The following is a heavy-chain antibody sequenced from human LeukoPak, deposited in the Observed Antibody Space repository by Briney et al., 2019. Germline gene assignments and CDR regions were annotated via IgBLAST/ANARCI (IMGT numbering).Heavy chain of an antibody. D-gene: IGHD3-22*01. J-gene: IGHJ4*02. CDR1: GYSISSGYY. CDR2: IYHSGST. Sequence: SETLSLTCAVSGYSISSGYYWGWIRQPPGKGLEWIGSIYHSGSTYYNPSLKSRVTISVDTSKNQFSLKLSSVIAADTAVYYCARRGIGYYYDSSGYTDTYYFDYWGQGTLVTVSS. V-gene: IGHV4-38-2*01. CDR3: ARRGIGYYYDSSGYTDTYYFDY.